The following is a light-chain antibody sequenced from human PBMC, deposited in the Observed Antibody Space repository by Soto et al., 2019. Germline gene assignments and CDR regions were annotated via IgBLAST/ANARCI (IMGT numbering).Light chain of an antibody. CDR2: DAS. J-gene: IGKJ5*01. CDR1: QRVSSY. CDR3: QQRSNWPLIT. Sequence: EIVLTQSPATLSLSPGERATLSCRASQRVSSYLAWYQQKPGQAPRLLIYDASNRATGIPARFSGSGSGTDVTLTISSREPEDFAVYYCQQRSNWPLITFGQGTRLEIK. V-gene: IGKV3-11*01.